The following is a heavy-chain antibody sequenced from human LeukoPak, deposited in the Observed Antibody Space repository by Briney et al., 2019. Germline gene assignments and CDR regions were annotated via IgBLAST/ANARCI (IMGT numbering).Heavy chain of an antibody. D-gene: IGHD3-10*01. Sequence: ASVKVSCKASGYTFTGYQIHWVRQAPGQGLEWMGWINPNTGATNYAQQFQGRVSMTSDTSIATAYMELSRLTSDDTAVYYCARHYYGSGTYSTDSWGQGTLVTVSS. CDR1: GYTFTGYQ. V-gene: IGHV1-2*02. CDR3: ARHYYGSGTYSTDS. J-gene: IGHJ5*02. CDR2: INPNTGAT.